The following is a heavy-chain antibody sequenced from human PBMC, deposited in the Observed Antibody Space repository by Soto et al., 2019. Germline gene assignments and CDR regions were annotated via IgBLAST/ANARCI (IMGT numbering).Heavy chain of an antibody. CDR3: ARTGRSGLRWLDFFDP. CDR2: IYPADSDT. Sequence: GESLKISCETSGFTFTNYWIVWVRQVPGKGLGWMGLIYPADSDTRYNPSFQGQVTISADTSTNTAFLHWSSLSASDSATYFCARTGRSGLRWLDFFDPWGQGTLVTVPQ. CDR1: GFTFTNYW. V-gene: IGHV5-51*01. J-gene: IGHJ5*02. D-gene: IGHD4-17*01.